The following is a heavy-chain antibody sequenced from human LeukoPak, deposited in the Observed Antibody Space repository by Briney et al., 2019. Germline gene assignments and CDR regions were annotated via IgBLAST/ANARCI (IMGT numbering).Heavy chain of an antibody. J-gene: IGHJ5*02. CDR2: ISYDGSNK. D-gene: IGHD2-15*01. CDR3: VRGGPSTWS. Sequence: GGSLRLSCAASGFTFSSYGMHWVRQAPGKGLEWVAVISYDGSNKYYADSVKGRFTISRDDAKNTLYLQMNNLRAEDTAVYYCVRGGPSTWSWGQGTLVTVSS. V-gene: IGHV3-30*03. CDR1: GFTFSSYG.